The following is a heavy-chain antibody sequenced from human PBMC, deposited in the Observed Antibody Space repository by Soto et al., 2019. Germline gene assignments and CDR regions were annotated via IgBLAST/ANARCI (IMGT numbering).Heavy chain of an antibody. D-gene: IGHD3-10*01. CDR1: GGSISRYY. V-gene: IGHV4-59*01. J-gene: IGHJ5*02. CDR3: ARDPGSGSYYGWFDP. CDR2: IYYSGST. Sequence: QVQLQESGPGLVKPSETLSLTCTVSGGSISRYYWNWIRQPPGKGLEWIGYIYYSGSTNYNPSLKSRVTISVDTSKNQFHLKLSSVTAADTAVYYCARDPGSGSYYGWFDPWGQGTLVTVSS.